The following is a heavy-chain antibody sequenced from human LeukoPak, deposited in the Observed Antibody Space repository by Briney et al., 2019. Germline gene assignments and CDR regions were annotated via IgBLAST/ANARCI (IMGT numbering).Heavy chain of an antibody. CDR2: IYTSGST. V-gene: IGHV4-4*09. CDR1: GGSISSYY. D-gene: IGHD2-2*01. J-gene: IGHJ6*03. Sequence: SETLSLTCTVSGGSISSYYWSWLRQPPGKGLEWIGYIYTSGSTNYNPSLKSRVTISVDTSKNQFSLKLSSVTAADTAVYYCARHPAIYCSSTSCYPYYYYMDVWGKGTTVTVSS. CDR3: ARHPAIYCSSTSCYPYYYYMDV.